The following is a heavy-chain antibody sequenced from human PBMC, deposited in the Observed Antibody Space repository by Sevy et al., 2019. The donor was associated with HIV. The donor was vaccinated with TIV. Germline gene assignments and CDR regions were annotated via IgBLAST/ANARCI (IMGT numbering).Heavy chain of an antibody. CDR3: ARRDVRESHDYNDY. D-gene: IGHD3-16*01. CDR1: GFTFSSYD. J-gene: IGHJ4*02. CDR2: ITSSSSTI. Sequence: GGSLRLSCAASGFTFSSYDMDWVRQAPGEGLEWISYITSSSSTIYYADSVKGRFTISRDNAKNSLYLQMNNLRVEDTAVYYCARRDVRESHDYNDYWGQGTLVTVSS. V-gene: IGHV3-48*01.